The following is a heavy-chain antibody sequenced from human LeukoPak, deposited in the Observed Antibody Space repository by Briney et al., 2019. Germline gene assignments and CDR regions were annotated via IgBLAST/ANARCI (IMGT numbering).Heavy chain of an antibody. J-gene: IGHJ4*02. V-gene: IGHV4-34*01. Sequence: PSETLSLTCAVYGGSFSGYYWSWIRHPPGKGLEWIGEINHSGSTNYNPSLKSRVTISVDTSKSQFSLKLSSVTAADTAVYYCASIAVAGTLDYWGQGTLVTVSS. CDR2: INHSGST. CDR1: GGSFSGYY. D-gene: IGHD6-19*01. CDR3: ASIAVAGTLDY.